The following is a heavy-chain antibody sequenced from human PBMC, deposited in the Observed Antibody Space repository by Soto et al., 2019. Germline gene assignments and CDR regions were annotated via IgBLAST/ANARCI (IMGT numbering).Heavy chain of an antibody. Sequence: GGSLRLSCAASGFTFSSYAMHWVRQAPGKGLEWVAVISYDGSNKYYADSVKGRFTISRDNSKNTLYLQMNSLRAEDTAVYYCARDGGGIAARPYYYYYYYMDVWGKGTTVTVSS. V-gene: IGHV3-30-3*01. CDR1: GFTFSSYA. CDR2: ISYDGSNK. D-gene: IGHD6-6*01. CDR3: ARDGGGIAARPYYYYYYYMDV. J-gene: IGHJ6*03.